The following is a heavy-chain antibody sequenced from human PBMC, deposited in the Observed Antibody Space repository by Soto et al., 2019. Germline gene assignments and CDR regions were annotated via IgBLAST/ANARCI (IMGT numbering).Heavy chain of an antibody. CDR2: IDWDDDK. CDR1: GFSLSTSGMC. CDR3: ARIVGYCSGGSCSGYYYYMDV. Sequence: SGPTLVNPTQTLTLTCTFSGFSLSTSGMCVSWIRQPPGKALEWLARIDWDDDKYYSTSLKTRLTISKDTSKNQVVLTMTNMDPVDTATYYCARIVGYCSGGSCSGYYYYMDVWGKGTTVTVSS. D-gene: IGHD2-15*01. J-gene: IGHJ6*03. V-gene: IGHV2-70*11.